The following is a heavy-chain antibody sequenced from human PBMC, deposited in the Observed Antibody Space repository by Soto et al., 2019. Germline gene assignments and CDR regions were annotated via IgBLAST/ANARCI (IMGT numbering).Heavy chain of an antibody. Sequence: PXETLSLACTDDGCSVSSGSTYWNWIRQPPGKGLEWIGYIFYRGYTNYNPSLKSRLTISVDTSKNQFSLKLTSVTAADTAVYYCARDHVATAGTLDSWGQGNLVTVSS. V-gene: IGHV4-61*01. J-gene: IGHJ4*02. CDR2: IFYRGYT. CDR1: GCSVSSGSTY. CDR3: ARDHVATAGTLDS. D-gene: IGHD6-13*01.